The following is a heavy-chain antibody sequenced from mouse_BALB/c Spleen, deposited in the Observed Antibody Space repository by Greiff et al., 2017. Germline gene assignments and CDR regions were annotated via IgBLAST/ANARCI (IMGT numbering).Heavy chain of an antibody. D-gene: IGHD1-1*01. Sequence: DVMLVESGGDLVKPGGSLKLSCAASGFTFSSYGMSWVRQTPDKRLEWVATISSGGSYTYYPDSVKGRFTISRDNAKNTLYLQMSSLKSEDTAMYYCARQDGSSDWYFDVWGAGTTVTVSS. J-gene: IGHJ1*01. CDR2: ISSGGSYT. CDR3: ARQDGSSDWYFDV. CDR1: GFTFSSYG. V-gene: IGHV5-6*02.